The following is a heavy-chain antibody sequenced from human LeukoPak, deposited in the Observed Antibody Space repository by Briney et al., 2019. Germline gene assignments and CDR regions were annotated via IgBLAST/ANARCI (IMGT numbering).Heavy chain of an antibody. CDR2: IGTSSSYI. CDR3: ARVPSDY. CDR1: GFTFSSYS. Sequence: PGGSLRLSCAASGFTFSSYSMNWVRQAPGKGLEWVSSIGTSSSYIYYADSVKGRFTISRDNAKNSLYLQMNSLRVEDTAVYYCARVPSDYWGQGTLVTVSS. J-gene: IGHJ4*02. V-gene: IGHV3-21*01.